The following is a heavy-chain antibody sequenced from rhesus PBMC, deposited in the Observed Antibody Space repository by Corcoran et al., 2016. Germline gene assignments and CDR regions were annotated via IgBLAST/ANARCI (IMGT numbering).Heavy chain of an antibody. Sequence: QVQLQESGPGLLKPSDTLSLTCAVSGGSISGGYGWAWIRQSPGKGLEWIGSIYSSNGHPYSHPSLKSRVTISTDTSKNQFSLKLSSVTAADTAVYYCAREDVDSGSWTFDYWGQGVLVTVSS. CDR3: AREDVDSGSWTFDY. CDR2: IYSSNGHP. V-gene: IGHV4S7*01. CDR1: GGSISGGYG. D-gene: IGHD6-25*01. J-gene: IGHJ4*01.